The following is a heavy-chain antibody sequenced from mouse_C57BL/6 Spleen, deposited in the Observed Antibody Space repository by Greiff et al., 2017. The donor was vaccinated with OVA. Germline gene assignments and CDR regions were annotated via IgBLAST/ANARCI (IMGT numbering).Heavy chain of an antibody. CDR1: GYTFTSYW. J-gene: IGHJ4*01. Sequence: VQLQQPGAELVKPGASVKLSCKASGYTFTSYWMQWVKQRPGQGLEWIGEIDPSDSYTNYNQKFKGKATLTVDPSSSTGYMQLSSLTSEDAAVYYGARSNPYYYSMEDWGKGTSVTVSS. D-gene: IGHD2-5*01. CDR3: ARSNPYYYSMED. CDR2: IDPSDSYT. V-gene: IGHV1-50*01.